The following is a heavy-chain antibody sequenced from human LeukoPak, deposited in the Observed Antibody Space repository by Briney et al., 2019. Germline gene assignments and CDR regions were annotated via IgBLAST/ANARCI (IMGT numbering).Heavy chain of an antibody. CDR2: ISYDGSKK. Sequence: GGSLRLSCTTSGSFFTTYGIHWVRQAPGKGLEWVAFISYDGSKKFYTDSVKGRFTMSRDNSRNTLYLQMNSLRAEDTAVYYCARDPATVVPPLDYWGQGTLVTVSS. J-gene: IGHJ4*02. CDR3: ARDPATVVPPLDY. CDR1: GSFFTTYG. V-gene: IGHV3-30*03. D-gene: IGHD4-23*01.